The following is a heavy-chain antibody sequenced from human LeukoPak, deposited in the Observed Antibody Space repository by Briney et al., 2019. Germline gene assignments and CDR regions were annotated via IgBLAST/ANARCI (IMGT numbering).Heavy chain of an antibody. Sequence: GGSLRLSCAASGFTFSSYAMSWVRQAPGKGLEWVSAISGSGGSTYYADSVKGRFTISRDNSKNTVFLQMNSLRAEDTGVYYCANRISGSSSWGQGTLVTVSS. V-gene: IGHV3-23*01. CDR2: ISGSGGST. CDR3: ANRISGSSS. D-gene: IGHD3-10*01. J-gene: IGHJ5*02. CDR1: GFTFSSYA.